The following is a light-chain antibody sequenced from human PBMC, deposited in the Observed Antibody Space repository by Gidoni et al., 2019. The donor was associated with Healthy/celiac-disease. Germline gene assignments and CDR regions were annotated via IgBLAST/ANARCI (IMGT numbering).Light chain of an antibody. CDR2: LGS. CDR1: QSLLHSNGYNY. V-gene: IGKV2-28*01. CDR3: MQALQTPLYT. Sequence: DIGRTQSPLSLTVTPGEPASISCRSSQSLLHSNGYNYLDWYLQKPGQSPQLLIYLGSNRASGVPDRFSGSGSGTDFTLNISRVEAEDVGVYYCMQALQTPLYTFGQGTKLEIK. J-gene: IGKJ2*01.